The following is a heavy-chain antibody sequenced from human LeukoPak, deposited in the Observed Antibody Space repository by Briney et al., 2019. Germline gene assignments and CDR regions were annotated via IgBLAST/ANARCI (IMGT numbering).Heavy chain of an antibody. Sequence: SVKVSCKASGGTFSSYAISWVRQAPGQGLEWMGGIIPIFGTANYAQKFQGRVTITADESTSTAYMELSSLRSDDTAVYYCARGPYYDYVWGSQQRTFYFDYWGQGTLVTVSS. CDR2: IIPIFGTA. V-gene: IGHV1-69*13. D-gene: IGHD3-16*01. CDR3: ARGPYYDYVWGSQQRTFYFDY. CDR1: GGTFSSYA. J-gene: IGHJ4*02.